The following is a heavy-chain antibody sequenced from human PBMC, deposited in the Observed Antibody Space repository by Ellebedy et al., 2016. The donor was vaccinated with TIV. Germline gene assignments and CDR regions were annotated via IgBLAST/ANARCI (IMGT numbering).Heavy chain of an antibody. V-gene: IGHV3-74*01. Sequence: GESLKISRAASGFAFSNYWMHWVRQAPGKGLLWVSRINSDGTGTSYADSVKGRFTISRDNAKNTLYLQMNSLRAEDTAVYYCASSVVASAGRCMDVWGQGTTVTVSS. CDR1: GFAFSNYW. D-gene: IGHD2-2*01. J-gene: IGHJ6*02. CDR3: ASSVVASAGRCMDV. CDR2: INSDGTGT.